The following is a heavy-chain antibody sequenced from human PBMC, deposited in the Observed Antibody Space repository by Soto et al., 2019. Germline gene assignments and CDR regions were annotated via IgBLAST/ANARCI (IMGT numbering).Heavy chain of an antibody. CDR1: GYSFTGYY. Sequence: HEHLVQSGAEVKRPGASLKVSCKASGYSFTGYYIHWVRQAPGQGLEWMGWINPDSGATNYAQNLQGRVTPTSDTSISTAFMDLTSLTSDDTAVYYCARGDYGTGGYPFPYFDYWGQGTLVIVSS. J-gene: IGHJ4*02. D-gene: IGHD2-8*02. CDR2: INPDSGAT. V-gene: IGHV1-2*02. CDR3: ARGDYGTGGYPFPYFDY.